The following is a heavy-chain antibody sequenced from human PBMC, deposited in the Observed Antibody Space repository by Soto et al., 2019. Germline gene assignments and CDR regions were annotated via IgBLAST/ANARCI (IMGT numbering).Heavy chain of an antibody. Sequence: EVQLVESGGGLVKPGESLRLSCDASGASFTNAWMNWVRQAPGKGLAWVGRIKTRIDSATTDYAAHVKGRFTISRDDSKNTLYLQMDSLKTEDTAVYYCTTEDPSWLRGLEYWGQGTLVTVSS. CDR3: TTEDPSWLRGLEY. CDR2: IKTRIDSATT. CDR1: GASFTNAW. J-gene: IGHJ4*02. V-gene: IGHV3-15*01. D-gene: IGHD5-12*01.